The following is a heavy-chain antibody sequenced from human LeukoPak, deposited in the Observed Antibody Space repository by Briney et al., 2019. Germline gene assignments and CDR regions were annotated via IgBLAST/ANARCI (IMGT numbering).Heavy chain of an antibody. D-gene: IGHD3-10*01. CDR3: ASGSRMVRGVIRPLDY. CDR1: GFTFSSYS. Sequence: GGSLRLSCAASGFTFSSYSMNWVRQAPGQGLEWVSSISSSSSYIYYADSVKGRFTISRDNAKNSLYLQMNSLRAEDTAVYYCASGSRMVRGVIRPLDYWGQGTLVTVSS. J-gene: IGHJ4*02. CDR2: ISSSSSYI. V-gene: IGHV3-21*01.